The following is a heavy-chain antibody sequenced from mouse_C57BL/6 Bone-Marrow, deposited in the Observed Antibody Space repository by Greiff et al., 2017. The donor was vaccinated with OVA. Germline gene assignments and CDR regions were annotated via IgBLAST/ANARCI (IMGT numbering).Heavy chain of an antibody. CDR1: GYTFTSYG. V-gene: IGHV1-81*01. CDR2: IYPRSGNT. CDR3: ARWRLRRPAWFAY. J-gene: IGHJ3*01. D-gene: IGHD2-4*01. Sequence: QVQLQQSGAELARPGASVKLSCKASGYTFTSYGISWVKQRTGQGLEWIGEIYPRSGNTYYNEKFKGKATLTADKSSSTAYMELRSLPSEDSAVYFCARWRLRRPAWFAYWGQGTLVTVSA.